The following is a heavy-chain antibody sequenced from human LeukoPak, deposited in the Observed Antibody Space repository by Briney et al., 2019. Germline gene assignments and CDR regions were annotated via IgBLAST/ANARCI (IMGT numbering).Heavy chain of an antibody. CDR1: GGSISSSSYY. V-gene: IGHV4-39*07. D-gene: IGHD2-15*01. Sequence: SETLSLTCTVSGGSISSSSYYWGWIRQPPGKGLEWIGSIYYSGSTYYNPSLKSRVTISVDTSKNQFSLKLSSVTAADTAVYYCARNGVVRWSLDYWGQGTLVTVSS. CDR2: IYYSGST. J-gene: IGHJ4*02. CDR3: ARNGVVRWSLDY.